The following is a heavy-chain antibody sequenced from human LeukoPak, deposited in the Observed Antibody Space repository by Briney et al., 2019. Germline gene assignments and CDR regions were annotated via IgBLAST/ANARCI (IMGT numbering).Heavy chain of an antibody. J-gene: IGHJ4*02. CDR3: ASSRGIYYDSIFDY. CDR1: GFTFSSYA. D-gene: IGHD3-22*01. CDR2: ISYDGSNK. V-gene: IGHV3-30-3*01. Sequence: GGSLRLSCAASGFTFSSYAMHWVRQAPGKGLEWVAVISYDGSNKYYADSVKGRFTISRDNSKNTLYLQMNSLRAEDAAVYYCASSRGIYYDSIFDYWGQGTLVTVSS.